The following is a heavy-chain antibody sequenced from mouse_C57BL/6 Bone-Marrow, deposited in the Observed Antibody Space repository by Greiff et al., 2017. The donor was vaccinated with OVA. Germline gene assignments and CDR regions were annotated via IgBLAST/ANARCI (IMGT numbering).Heavy chain of an antibody. V-gene: IGHV1-80*01. CDR2: IYPGDGDT. CDR1: GYAFSSYW. Sequence: QVQLKQSGAELVKPGASVKISCKASGYAFSSYWMNWVKQRPGKGLEWIGQIYPGDGDTNYNGKFKGKATLTADKSSSTAYMQLSSLTSEDSAVYFCAKRTGGGLAWFAYWGQGTLVTVSA. J-gene: IGHJ3*01. CDR3: AKRTGGGLAWFAY.